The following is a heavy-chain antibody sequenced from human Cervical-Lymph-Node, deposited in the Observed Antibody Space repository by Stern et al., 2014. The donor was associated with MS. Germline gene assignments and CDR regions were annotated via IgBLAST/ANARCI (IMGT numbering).Heavy chain of an antibody. CDR2: IFHSGTT. Sequence: QVQLQESGPGLVKPSGTLSLTCAVSGDSISNSKWWSWVRQTPGMGLEWIGEIFHSGTTNFSPSLKSRVTMSVEKSKNQFSLELKSVTAADTAVYYCARVDSGYNWFDYWGQGTLVTVSS. CDR3: ARVDSGYNWFDY. V-gene: IGHV4-4*02. J-gene: IGHJ4*02. D-gene: IGHD5-12*01. CDR1: GDSISNSKW.